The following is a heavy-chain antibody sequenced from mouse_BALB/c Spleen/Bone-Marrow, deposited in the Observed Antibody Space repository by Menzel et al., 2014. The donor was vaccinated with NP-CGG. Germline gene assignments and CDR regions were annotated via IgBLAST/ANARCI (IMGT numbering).Heavy chain of an antibody. J-gene: IGHJ3*01. CDR2: FFPVNADT. CDR3: ARFATGSFAY. D-gene: IGHD1-1*01. Sequence: VQLQQSGAELVRPGSSVKISCKASGYVFTDYWMNWLRQRPGQGLEWIGQFFPVNADTNYKANFKDKVTLTAAKSSTTAYMQLNSLTSEDSAVYFCARFATGSFAYWGQGTLATVSA. V-gene: IGHV1-80*01. CDR1: GYVFTDYW.